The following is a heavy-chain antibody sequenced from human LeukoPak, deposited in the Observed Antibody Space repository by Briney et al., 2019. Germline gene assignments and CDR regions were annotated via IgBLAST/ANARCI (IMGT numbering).Heavy chain of an antibody. CDR1: GFTFSSYA. D-gene: IGHD3-3*01. CDR2: ISGSGGST. J-gene: IGHJ5*02. CDR3: AKGGGNYDFWSGYHHQHPFDP. Sequence: PGGSLRLSWAASGFTFSSYAMSWVRQAPGKGLEWVSAISGSGGSTYYADSVKGRFTISRDNSKNTLYLQMNSLRAEDTAVYYCAKGGGNYDFWSGYHHQHPFDPWGQGTLVTVSS. V-gene: IGHV3-23*01.